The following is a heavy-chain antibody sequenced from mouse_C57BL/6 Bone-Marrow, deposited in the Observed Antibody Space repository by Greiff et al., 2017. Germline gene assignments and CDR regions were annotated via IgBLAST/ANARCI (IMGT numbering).Heavy chain of an antibody. J-gene: IGHJ1*03. CDR3: SRHVTTVLATKYFDV. Sequence: VLLKESGGGLVKPGGSLKLSCAASGFTFSSYTMSWVRQTPEKRLQWVAAISGGGGNTSYPDSVNGRFTISRDNDKNILYLQMSSRRSEDTALYYCSRHVTTVLATKYFDVWVTGTTVTVSS. V-gene: IGHV5-9*01. CDR1: GFTFSSYT. D-gene: IGHD1-1*01. CDR2: ISGGGGNT.